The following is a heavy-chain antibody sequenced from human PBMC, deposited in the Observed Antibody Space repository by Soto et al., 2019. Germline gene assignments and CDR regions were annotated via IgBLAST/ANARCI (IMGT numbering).Heavy chain of an antibody. CDR3: ARTAVAGSPLRLYYLDC. CDR2: ISYDGSDK. J-gene: IGHJ4*02. Sequence: GGSMRLSCAASGFTFRSYAMHWVRQAPGKGLEWVAIISYDGSDKYYADYVKGRFTISRDNSKNTLYLQRHSLRSEDTAVDYCARTAVAGSPLRLYYLDCWGRGTLVTVSS. D-gene: IGHD6-19*01. CDR1: GFTFRSYA. V-gene: IGHV3-30-3*01.